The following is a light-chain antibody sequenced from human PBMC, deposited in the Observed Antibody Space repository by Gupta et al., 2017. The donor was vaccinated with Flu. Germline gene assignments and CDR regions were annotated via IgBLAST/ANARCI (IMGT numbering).Light chain of an antibody. CDR2: AAS. V-gene: IGKV1-39*01. J-gene: IGKJ5*01. CDR3: QQSYSTPPIT. CDR1: QNINNY. Sequence: DIQMTQSSSSLSASVGDRVTITCRASQNINNYLNWYQQKPGRAPKLLIYAASNLQSGVPSRFSGSGSGTDFTLTISSLQPEDFATYYCQQSYSTPPITFGQGTRLEIK.